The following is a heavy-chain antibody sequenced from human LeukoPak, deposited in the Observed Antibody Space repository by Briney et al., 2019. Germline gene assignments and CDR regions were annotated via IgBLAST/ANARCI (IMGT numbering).Heavy chain of an antibody. J-gene: IGHJ6*02. CDR1: GYTFTGYY. V-gene: IGHV1-2*02. D-gene: IGHD1-1*01. Sequence: GASVKVSCKASGYTFTGYYMHWVRQAPGQGLEWMGWINPNSGGTNYAQKFQGRVTMTRDTSISTAYMDLTRLKSEDTAVYYCARSERRLDISHYYYPMDVWGQGTTVTVSS. CDR2: INPNSGGT. CDR3: ARSERRLDISHYYYPMDV.